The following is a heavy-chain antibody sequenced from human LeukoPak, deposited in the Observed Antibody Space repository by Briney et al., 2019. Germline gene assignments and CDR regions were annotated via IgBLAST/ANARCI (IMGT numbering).Heavy chain of an antibody. D-gene: IGHD3-10*01. J-gene: IGHJ4*02. V-gene: IGHV3-66*01. CDR2: IYSGGST. Sequence: GGSLRLSCAASGFTVGSNYMSWVRQAPGRGLEWVSVIYSGGSTYYADSVKGRFTISRDNSKNTLFLQMNSLRAGDTAVYYCARGTVTMVDYWGQGTLVTVSS. CDR3: ARGTVTMVDY. CDR1: GFTVGSNY.